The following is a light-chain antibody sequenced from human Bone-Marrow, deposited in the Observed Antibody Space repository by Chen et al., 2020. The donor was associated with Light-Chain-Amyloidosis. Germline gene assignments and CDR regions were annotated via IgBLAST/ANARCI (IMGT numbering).Light chain of an antibody. V-gene: IGLV3-21*02. CDR2: EDS. Sequence: SYVLTQPSSVSVAPGQTATIACGGNNIGSTSVHWYQQTPGQAPLLVVYEDSDRPSGIPERLSGSNSGNTATLTISRVEAGDEADDDCQGWDRSSDRPVFGGGTKLTVL. CDR1: NIGSTS. CDR3: QGWDRSSDRPV. J-gene: IGLJ3*02.